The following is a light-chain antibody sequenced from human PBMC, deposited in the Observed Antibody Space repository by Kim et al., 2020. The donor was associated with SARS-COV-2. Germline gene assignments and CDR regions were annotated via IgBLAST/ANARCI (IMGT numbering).Light chain of an antibody. CDR3: QQYAYWRA. CDR2: GAS. CDR1: QSISTN. Sequence: EIVMTQSPATLSLSPGERATLSCRASQSISTNLAWFQQKPGQAPRVLIYGASASATGIPARFSGSGSGTEFTLTISNLQSEDFAVYYCQQYAYWRAFGQGTRLEIK. J-gene: IGKJ5*01. V-gene: IGKV3-15*01.